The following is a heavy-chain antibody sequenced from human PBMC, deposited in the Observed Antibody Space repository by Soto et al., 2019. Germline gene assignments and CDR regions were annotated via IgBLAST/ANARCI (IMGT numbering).Heavy chain of an antibody. CDR2: ISSSGSTI. CDR1: GFTFSSYE. V-gene: IGHV3-48*03. CDR3: SRGQYCSGGGYFDY. D-gene: IGHD2-15*01. J-gene: IGHJ4*02. Sequence: EVQLVESGGGLVQPGGSLRLSCAASGFTFSSYEMNWVRQAPGKGLEWVSYISSSGSTIYYADSVKGRFTISRDNAKNSLYLQMNSLSAEDTAVYYCSRGQYCSGGGYFDYWGQETLVTVSS.